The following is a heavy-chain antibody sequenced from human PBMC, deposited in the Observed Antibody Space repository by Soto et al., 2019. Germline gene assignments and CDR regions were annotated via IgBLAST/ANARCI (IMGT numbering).Heavy chain of an antibody. V-gene: IGHV4-34*01. CDR2: INHLGSI. D-gene: IGHD2-21*01. Sequence: SETLSLTCVVSGGSLSDYFWSWIRQPPGMALEWIGEINHLGSINYNPSLKSRVTMSVDTSKNQFSLTLNSVTAADTATYYCARGGISHWAYFYYMDVWHRGPTVTVS. CDR1: GGSLSDYF. J-gene: IGHJ6*03. CDR3: ARGGISHWAYFYYMDV.